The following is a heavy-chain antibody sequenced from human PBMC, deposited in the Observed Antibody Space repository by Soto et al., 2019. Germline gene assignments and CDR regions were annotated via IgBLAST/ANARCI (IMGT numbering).Heavy chain of an antibody. CDR1: GYIFNSVG. D-gene: IGHD1-1*01. CDR2: VSTYSEHT. Sequence: QLVQSGDEVKKPGASVKVSCRASGYIFNSVGISWLRQVPGQGLDWMGWVSTYSEHTKSVQKFQDRLTLTADTSTSTVYMELRSLRSDDTAIYYCARDLNWHNVLGFDSWGQGTLVTVSS. V-gene: IGHV1-18*04. CDR3: ARDLNWHNVLGFDS. J-gene: IGHJ4*02.